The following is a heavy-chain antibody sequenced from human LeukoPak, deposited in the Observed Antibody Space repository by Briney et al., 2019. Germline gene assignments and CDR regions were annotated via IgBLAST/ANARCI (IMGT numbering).Heavy chain of an antibody. Sequence: GGSLRLSCAASGFNFSNAWMSWVRQAPGKGLEWVARIKSKTDGGTTDYAAPVKGRFTISRDDSKNTLYLQMNSLKTEDTAVYYCTTDTTKWLVELYDYWGQGTLVTVSS. V-gene: IGHV3-15*01. D-gene: IGHD6-19*01. CDR3: TTDTTKWLVELYDY. J-gene: IGHJ4*02. CDR2: IKSKTDGGTT. CDR1: GFNFSNAW.